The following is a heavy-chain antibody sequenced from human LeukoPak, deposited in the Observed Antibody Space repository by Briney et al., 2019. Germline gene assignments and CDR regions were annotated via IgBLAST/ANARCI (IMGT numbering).Heavy chain of an antibody. V-gene: IGHV4-34*01. Sequence: SETLSLTCAVYGGSFSGYYWSWIRQPPGKGLEWIGEINHSGSTNYNPSLKSRVTISVDTSKNQFSLKLSSVTAADTAVYYCARGRVYSSGWYRWFDPWGQGTLVTVSS. CDR1: GGSFSGYY. D-gene: IGHD6-19*01. J-gene: IGHJ5*02. CDR2: INHSGST. CDR3: ARGRVYSSGWYRWFDP.